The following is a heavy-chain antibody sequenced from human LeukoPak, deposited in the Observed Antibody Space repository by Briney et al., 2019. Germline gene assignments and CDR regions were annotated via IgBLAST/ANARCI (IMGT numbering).Heavy chain of an antibody. Sequence: SETLSLTCTVSGGSLSSYYWSWIRQPPGKGLEWIGYIYYGGSTNYNPSLKSRVTISVDTSKNQFSLKLSSVTAADTAVYYCASTPLDTAMIDYWGQGTLVTVSS. J-gene: IGHJ4*02. CDR1: GGSLSSYY. V-gene: IGHV4-59*08. CDR3: ASTPLDTAMIDY. D-gene: IGHD5-18*01. CDR2: IYYGGST.